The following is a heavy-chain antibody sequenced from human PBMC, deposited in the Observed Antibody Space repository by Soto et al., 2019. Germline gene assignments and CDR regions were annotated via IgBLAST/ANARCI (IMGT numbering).Heavy chain of an antibody. CDR3: AREPGIYYGMDV. CDR2: ISSRGFTI. CDR1: GFTFSDYY. D-gene: IGHD3-10*01. Sequence: QVQLVESGGGLVKPGGSLRLSCTASGFTFSDYYMTWIRQAPGKGLEWLSYISSRGFTIYYADSVKGRFTVSRDNAKNSMYLQMNTLRVEDTAVYYCAREPGIYYGMDVWGPGTTVTVSS. V-gene: IGHV3-11*01. J-gene: IGHJ6*02.